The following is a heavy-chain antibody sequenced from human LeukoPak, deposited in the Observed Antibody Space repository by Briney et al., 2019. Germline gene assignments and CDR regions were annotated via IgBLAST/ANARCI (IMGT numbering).Heavy chain of an antibody. V-gene: IGHV3-23*01. CDR1: GFPFSSYA. Sequence: SGGSLRLSCAASGFPFSSYAMSWVRQAPGKGLEWVSAISGSGGSTYYADSVKGRFTISRDNSKNTLYLQMNSLRAEDTAVYYCAKGLERWLQLLDYWGQGTLVTVSS. J-gene: IGHJ4*02. D-gene: IGHD5-24*01. CDR3: AKGLERWLQLLDY. CDR2: ISGSGGST.